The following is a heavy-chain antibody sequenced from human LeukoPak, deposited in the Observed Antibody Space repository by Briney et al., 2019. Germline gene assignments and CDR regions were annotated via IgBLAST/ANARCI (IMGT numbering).Heavy chain of an antibody. J-gene: IGHJ6*03. V-gene: IGHV4-28*05. CDR3: ARTPGYSYGSHYMDV. CDR2: IYYSGSI. CDR1: GYSISSSNW. Sequence: SETLSLTCAVSGYSISSSNWWGWIRQPPGKGLEWIGYIYYSGSIYYNPSLKSRVTMSVDTSKNQFSLKLSSVTAVDTAVYYCARTPGYSYGSHYMDVWGKGTTVTVSS. D-gene: IGHD5-18*01.